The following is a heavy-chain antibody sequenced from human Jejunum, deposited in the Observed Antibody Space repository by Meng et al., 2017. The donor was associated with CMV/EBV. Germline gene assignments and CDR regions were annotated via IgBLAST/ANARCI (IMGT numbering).Heavy chain of an antibody. V-gene: IGHV1-18*01. Sequence: KASGYSFTTFDISWVRQAPGQGLEWMGWIRTDNGKTNYAPNLQGRVTMTTDTSTSTAYLELRGLRSDDTALYFCARGLIAALFDYWGQGTLVTVSS. D-gene: IGHD6-25*01. J-gene: IGHJ4*02. CDR3: ARGLIAALFDY. CDR1: GYSFTTFD. CDR2: IRTDNGKT.